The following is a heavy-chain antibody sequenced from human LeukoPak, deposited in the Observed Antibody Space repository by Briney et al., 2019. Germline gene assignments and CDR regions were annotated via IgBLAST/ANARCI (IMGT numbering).Heavy chain of an antibody. V-gene: IGHV4-34*01. CDR2: INHSGST. CDR1: GGSFSGYY. CDR3: ASSTVAAAGTPYYGMDV. D-gene: IGHD6-13*01. Sequence: SETLSLTCAVYGGSFSGYYWSWIRQPPGKGLEWIGEINHSGSTNYNPSLKSRVTISVDTSKNQFSLKLSSVTAADTAVYYCASSTVAAAGTPYYGMDVWGQGTTVTVSS. J-gene: IGHJ6*02.